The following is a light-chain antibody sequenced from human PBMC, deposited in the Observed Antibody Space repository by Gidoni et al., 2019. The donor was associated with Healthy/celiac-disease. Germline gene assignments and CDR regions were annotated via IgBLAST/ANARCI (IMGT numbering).Light chain of an antibody. V-gene: IGKV4-1*01. J-gene: IGKJ2*01. Sequence: DIVMTHSPYSLAVSLGERATINCKSSQRVLYSSNNKNYLAWYQQKPGQPPKLLIYWASTRESGVPDRFSGSGSGTDFTLTISSLQAEDVAVYYCQQYYSTPYTFGQGTKLEIK. CDR2: WAS. CDR3: QQYYSTPYT. CDR1: QRVLYSSNNKNY.